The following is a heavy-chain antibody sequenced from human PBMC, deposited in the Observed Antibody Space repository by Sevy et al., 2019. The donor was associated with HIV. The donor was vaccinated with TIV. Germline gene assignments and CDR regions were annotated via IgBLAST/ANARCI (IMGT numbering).Heavy chain of an antibody. Sequence: KQSQTLSLTCAVYGGSFSGYYWSWIRQPPGKGLEWIGEINHSGCTNYNPSLKSRVTISGDTSKNQFSLKLSSVTAADTAVYYCARHCSSTSCSHAFDIWGQGTMVTVSS. V-gene: IGHV4-34*01. D-gene: IGHD2-2*01. CDR2: INHSGCT. CDR3: ARHCSSTSCSHAFDI. CDR1: GGSFSGYY. J-gene: IGHJ3*02.